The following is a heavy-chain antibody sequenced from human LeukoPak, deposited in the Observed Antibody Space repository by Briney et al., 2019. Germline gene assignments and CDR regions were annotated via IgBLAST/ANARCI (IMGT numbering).Heavy chain of an antibody. J-gene: IGHJ5*02. D-gene: IGHD4-17*01. CDR1: GFTFSSYA. CDR2: ISYDGSNK. Sequence: GGSLRLSCSASGFTFSSYAMHWVRQAPGKGLEGVAVISYDGSNKYYADSVKGRFTISRDNSKNSLYLQMNSLRAEDTAVYYCARGEGGYYTWGQGTLVTVSS. CDR3: ARGEGGYYT. V-gene: IGHV3-30*04.